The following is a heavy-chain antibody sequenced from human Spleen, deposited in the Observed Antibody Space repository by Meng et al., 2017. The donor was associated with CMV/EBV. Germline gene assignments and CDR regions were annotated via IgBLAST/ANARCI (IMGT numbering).Heavy chain of an antibody. D-gene: IGHD2-15*01. Sequence: FTGYYMHWVRQAPGQGLEWMGWINPNSGGTNYAQKFQGRVTMTRDTSISTAYMELSRLRSDDTAVYYCARVRGLCSGGSCYSDFDYWGQGTLVTVSS. CDR3: ARVRGLCSGGSCYSDFDY. V-gene: IGHV1-2*02. J-gene: IGHJ4*02. CDR1: FTGYY. CDR2: INPNSGGT.